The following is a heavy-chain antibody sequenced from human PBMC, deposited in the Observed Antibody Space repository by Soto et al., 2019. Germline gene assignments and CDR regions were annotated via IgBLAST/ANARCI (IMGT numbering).Heavy chain of an antibody. D-gene: IGHD3-22*01. V-gene: IGHV1-69*13. Sequence: SVKVSCKASGGTFSSYAISWVRQAPGQGLEWMGGIIPIFGTANYAQKFQGRVTITADESTSTAYMELSSLRSEDTAVYYCAIYDSSGYTRAFDIWGQGTMVTVSS. CDR3: AIYDSSGYTRAFDI. CDR2: IIPIFGTA. CDR1: GGTFSSYA. J-gene: IGHJ3*02.